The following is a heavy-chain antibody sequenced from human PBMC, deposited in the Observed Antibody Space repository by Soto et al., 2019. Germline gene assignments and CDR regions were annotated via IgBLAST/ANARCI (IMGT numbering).Heavy chain of an antibody. Sequence: EVQLVESGGGLIQPGGSLRLSCAVSGFTVSNNYMSWVRQAPGKGLEGVSVIYSGGYTAYGDSVKGRFTISRDNSKNTLYHKKNGRRADGRAFYCGATPGGGGGYWGQGTLVTVSS. V-gene: IGHV3-53*01. J-gene: IGHJ4*02. CDR3: ATPGGGGGY. CDR2: IYSGGYT. CDR1: GFTVSNNY. D-gene: IGHD3-10*01.